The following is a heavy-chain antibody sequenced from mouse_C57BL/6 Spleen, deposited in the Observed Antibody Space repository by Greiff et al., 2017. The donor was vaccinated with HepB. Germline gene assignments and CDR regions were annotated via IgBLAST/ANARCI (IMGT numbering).Heavy chain of an antibody. CDR2: INPGSGGT. V-gene: IGHV1-54*01. J-gene: IGHJ2*01. Sequence: VQLQQSGAELVRPGTSVKVSCKASGYAFTNYLIEWVKQRPGQGLEWIGVINPGSGGTNYNEKFKGKATLTADKSSSTAYMQLSSLTSEDSAVYFCARSKGYYYYFDYWGQGTTLTVSS. D-gene: IGHD1-1*01. CDR3: ARSKGYYYYFDY. CDR1: GYAFTNYL.